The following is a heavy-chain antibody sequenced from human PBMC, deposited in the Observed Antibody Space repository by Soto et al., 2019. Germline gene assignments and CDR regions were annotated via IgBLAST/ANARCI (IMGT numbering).Heavy chain of an antibody. D-gene: IGHD5-12*01. CDR2: IIPIFGTA. J-gene: IGHJ4*02. Sequence: QVQQVRSGAEVKKPGSSVKVSCKASGGTFSSYAISWVRQAPGQGLEWMGGIIPIFGTANYAQKFQGRVTITADESTSTAYMELSSLRSEDTAVYYCAAIRVASASIVATNSFDYWGQGTLVTVSS. V-gene: IGHV1-69*01. CDR1: GGTFSSYA. CDR3: AAIRVASASIVATNSFDY.